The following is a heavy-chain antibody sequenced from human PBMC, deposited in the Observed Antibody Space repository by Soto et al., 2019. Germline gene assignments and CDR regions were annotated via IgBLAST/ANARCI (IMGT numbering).Heavy chain of an antibody. CDR2: IYYSGST. J-gene: IGHJ5*02. CDR1: GGSISSGGYY. V-gene: IGHV4-31*03. Sequence: QVQLQESGPGLVKPSQTLSLTCTVSGGSISSGGYYWSWIRQHPGKGLEWIGYIYYSGSTYYNPSLKSRVTISVDPSKNQFSMKRSSVTAADTAVYYCARETVPGIAVAAMGGFDPWGQGTLVTVSS. CDR3: ARETVPGIAVAAMGGFDP. D-gene: IGHD6-19*01.